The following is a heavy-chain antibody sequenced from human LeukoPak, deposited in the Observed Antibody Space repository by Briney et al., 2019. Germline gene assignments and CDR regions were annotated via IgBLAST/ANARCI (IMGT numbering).Heavy chain of an antibody. CDR3: AKGVSGHYDILTGNDY. D-gene: IGHD3-9*01. V-gene: IGHV3-23*01. CDR1: GFXFSNYA. CDR2: VSGNGGRT. J-gene: IGHJ4*02. Sequence: GGSLRLSCAASGFXFSNYAINWVRQAPGKGLEWVSGVSGNGGRTDYADSVKGRFTISRDNSKNSLFLQMNSLRVEDTAIYHCAKGVSGHYDILTGNDYWGQGTLVTVSS.